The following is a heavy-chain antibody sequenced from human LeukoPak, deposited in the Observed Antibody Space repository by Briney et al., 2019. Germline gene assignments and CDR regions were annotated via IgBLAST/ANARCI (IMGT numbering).Heavy chain of an antibody. Sequence: SSETLSLTCTVSGGSISGYYWSWIRQPPGKGLEWIGYISYSGSTDYNPSLKSRLTISVDTSKNQFSLKLGSVTAADTAIYYCARGNGDYVVSWGQGTLVTVSS. D-gene: IGHD2-8*02. CDR1: GGSISGYY. J-gene: IGHJ5*02. V-gene: IGHV4-59*01. CDR2: ISYSGST. CDR3: ARGNGDYVVS.